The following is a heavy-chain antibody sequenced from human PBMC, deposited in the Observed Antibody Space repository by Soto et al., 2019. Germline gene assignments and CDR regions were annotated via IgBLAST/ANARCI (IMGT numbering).Heavy chain of an antibody. V-gene: IGHV3-23*01. CDR1: GFTFSSYA. CDR2: ISGDGGST. CDR3: AKGPYSSSLYYYSGLDV. Sequence: EVQLLESGGGLVQPGGSLRLSCAASGFTFSSYAMSWVRQAPGKGLEWVSAISGDGGSTYYADAVKGRFTISRDNSKNTLYLPMNSLRSEDTAVYYCAKGPYSSSLYYYSGLDVWGQGTTVTVSS. J-gene: IGHJ6*02. D-gene: IGHD6-6*01.